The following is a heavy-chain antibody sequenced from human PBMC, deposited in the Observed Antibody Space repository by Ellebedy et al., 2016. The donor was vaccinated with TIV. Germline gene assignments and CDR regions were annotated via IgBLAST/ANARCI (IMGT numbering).Heavy chain of an antibody. CDR2: VYYSGSP. D-gene: IGHD5-12*01. CDR1: GDSISSSGYY. J-gene: IGHJ4*02. Sequence: MPSETLSLTCTVSGDSISSSGYYWGWIRQPPGKGLEWIGSVYYSGSPYYNPSLKSRVTISVDTSKNQFSRMLSSVTAADTALYYCARGTATIITHPFDSWGQGTLVTVSS. CDR3: ARGTATIITHPFDS. V-gene: IGHV4-39*01.